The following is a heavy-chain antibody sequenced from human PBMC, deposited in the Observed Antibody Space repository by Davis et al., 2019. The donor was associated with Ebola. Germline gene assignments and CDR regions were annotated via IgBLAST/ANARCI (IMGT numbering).Heavy chain of an antibody. D-gene: IGHD4-17*01. J-gene: IGHJ6*02. CDR2: IIPILGIA. CDR3: ARDSRRTVYYYYYGMDV. V-gene: IGHV1-69*04. Sequence: SVKVSCKASGGTFSSYAISWVRQAPGQGLEWMGRIIPILGIANYAQKFQGRVTITADKSTNTAYMELSSLRSEDTAVYYCARDSRRTVYYYYYGMDVWGQGTTVTVSS. CDR1: GGTFSSYA.